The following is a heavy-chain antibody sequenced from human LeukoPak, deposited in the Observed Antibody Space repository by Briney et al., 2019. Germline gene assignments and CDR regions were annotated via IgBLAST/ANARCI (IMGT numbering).Heavy chain of an antibody. CDR2: ISAYNGNT. Sequence: ASVKVSCKASGYTFTSYGISWVRQAPGQGLEWMGWISAYNGNTNYAQKLQGRVTMTTDTSTSTAYMELRSLRSDDTAVYYCARVHSGSYYPHFFEDYWGQGTLVTVSS. J-gene: IGHJ4*02. CDR1: GYTFTSYG. V-gene: IGHV1-18*01. D-gene: IGHD1-26*01. CDR3: ARVHSGSYYPHFFEDY.